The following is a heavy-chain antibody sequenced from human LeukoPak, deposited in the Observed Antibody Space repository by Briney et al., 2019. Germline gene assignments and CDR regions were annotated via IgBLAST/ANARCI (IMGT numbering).Heavy chain of an antibody. J-gene: IGHJ4*02. CDR2: IKSKTDGGTT. Sequence: MTGGSLRLSCAASGFTFSNAWMSWVRQAPGKGLEWVGRIKSKTDGGTTDYAAPVKGRFTISRDDSKNTLYLQMNSLRAEDTAVFYCAKASNYGGNADWGQGTLVTVSS. CDR3: AKASNYGGNAD. V-gene: IGHV3-15*01. D-gene: IGHD4-23*01. CDR1: GFTFSNAW.